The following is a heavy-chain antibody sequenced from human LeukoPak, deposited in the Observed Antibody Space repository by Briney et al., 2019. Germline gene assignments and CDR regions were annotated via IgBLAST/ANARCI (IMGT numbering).Heavy chain of an antibody. CDR1: GYTFTSYA. CDR3: ASQPPAVAGTHPFDY. D-gene: IGHD6-19*01. J-gene: IGHJ4*02. V-gene: IGHV1-3*01. CDR2: INAGSGNA. Sequence: ASVKVSCKASGYTFTSYAMHWVRQAPGQRLEWMGWINAGSGNAKYSQKFQGRVTITRDTSASTAYMELSSLRSEDTAVYYCASQPPAVAGTHPFDYWGQGTLVTVSS.